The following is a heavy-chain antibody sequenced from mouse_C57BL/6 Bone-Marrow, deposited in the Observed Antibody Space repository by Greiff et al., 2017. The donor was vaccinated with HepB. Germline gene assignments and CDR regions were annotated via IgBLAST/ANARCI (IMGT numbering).Heavy chain of an antibody. CDR1: GYTFTSYW. D-gene: IGHD1-1*01. J-gene: IGHJ3*01. CDR2: IDPNSGGT. CDR3: ARPLRPLLAY. V-gene: IGHV1-62-3*01. Sequence: QVQLQQPGAELVKPGASVKPSSKASGYTFTSYWMHWVKQRPGRGLEWIGRIDPNSGGTKYNEKFKSKATLTVDKPSSTAYMQLSSLTSEDSAVYYCARPLRPLLAYWGQGTLVTVSA.